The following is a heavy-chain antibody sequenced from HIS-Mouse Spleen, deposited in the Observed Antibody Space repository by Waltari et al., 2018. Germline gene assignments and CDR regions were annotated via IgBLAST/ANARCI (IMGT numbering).Heavy chain of an antibody. CDR3: ARDRNHAFDI. CDR2: TYYRSKWYN. D-gene: IGHD4-4*01. J-gene: IGHJ3*02. CDR1: GESVLSHRAA. Sequence: QVQLQQSGPGLVKPPQTLSLTCAISGESVLSHRAAWNWTRQSPSRGLEWLGRTYYRSKWYNDYAVSVKSRITINPDTSKNQFSLQLNSVTPEDTAVYYCARDRNHAFDIWGQGTMVTVSS. V-gene: IGHV6-1*01.